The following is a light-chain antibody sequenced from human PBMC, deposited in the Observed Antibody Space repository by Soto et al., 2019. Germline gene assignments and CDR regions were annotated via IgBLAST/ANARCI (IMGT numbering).Light chain of an antibody. J-gene: IGLJ1*01. Sequence: QSVLTQPASVSGSPGQSITISCTGTSSDVGGYNYVSWYQQHPGKAPKLMIYDVSNRPSGVSNRFSGSNSGNTASLTISGLQAEDEADYYCSSYTSSSTPLVFGTGTKLT. CDR1: SSDVGGYNY. V-gene: IGLV2-14*01. CDR2: DVS. CDR3: SSYTSSSTPLV.